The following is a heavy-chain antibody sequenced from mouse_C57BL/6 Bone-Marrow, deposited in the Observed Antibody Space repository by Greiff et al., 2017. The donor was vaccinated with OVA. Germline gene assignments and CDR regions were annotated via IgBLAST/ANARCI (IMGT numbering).Heavy chain of an antibody. CDR2: IHPNSGST. CDR3: ARSRNYYGSSRGFAY. CDR1: GYTFTSYW. V-gene: IGHV1-64*01. Sequence: VQLQQPGAELVKPGASVKLSCKASGYTFTSYWMHWVKQRPGQGLEWIGMIHPNSGSTNYNEKFKSKATLTVDKSSSTAYMKLSSLTSEDSAVYYCARSRNYYGSSRGFAYWGQGTLVTVSA. D-gene: IGHD1-1*01. J-gene: IGHJ3*01.